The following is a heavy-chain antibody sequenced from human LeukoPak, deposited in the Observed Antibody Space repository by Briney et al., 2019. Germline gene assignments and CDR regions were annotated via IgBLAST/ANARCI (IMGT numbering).Heavy chain of an antibody. CDR2: IRHDGSNK. J-gene: IGHJ6*03. D-gene: IGHD1-7*01. V-gene: IGHV3-30*02. Sequence: GGSLRLSCAASGFTFSSYWMHWVRQAPGKGLAWVTFIRHDGSNKYYADSVKGRFTISRDNSKNTLYLQMNRLRAEDTAVYYCVKGSKLLLFTRDYNMDVWGKGTTVTISS. CDR3: VKGSKLLLFTRDYNMDV. CDR1: GFTFSSYW.